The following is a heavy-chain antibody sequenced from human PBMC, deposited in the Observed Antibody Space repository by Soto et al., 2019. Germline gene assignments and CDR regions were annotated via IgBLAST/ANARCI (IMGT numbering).Heavy chain of an antibody. V-gene: IGHV3-23*01. J-gene: IGHJ5*02. Sequence: GGSLRLSCAASGFIFSDYAMTWVRQAPGKGLEWVSTISGTRGRQRNTFYTASVKGRFTVTRDNSKNTLFLQMNSLRVEDTAVYYCPKTMSRLGCYDMNWLAPCGQGAMATVYS. CDR2: ISGTRGRQRNT. CDR3: PKTMSRLGCYDMNWLAP. D-gene: IGHD3-9*01. CDR1: GFIFSDYA.